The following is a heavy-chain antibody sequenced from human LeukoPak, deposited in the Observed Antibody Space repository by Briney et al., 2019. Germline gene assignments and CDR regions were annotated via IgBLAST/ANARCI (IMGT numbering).Heavy chain of an antibody. CDR3: AKGSGINHYHWIDP. Sequence: PGGSLRLSCAASGFTFSSYAMHWVRQAPGEGLEWVAIIWYDGSKKEYADSVKGRFSVSRDNSKNTLDMQMNSLRAEDTAVYYCAKGSGINHYHWIDPWGQGTLVTVSS. J-gene: IGHJ5*02. V-gene: IGHV3-33*06. D-gene: IGHD1-14*01. CDR2: IWYDGSKK. CDR1: GFTFSSYA.